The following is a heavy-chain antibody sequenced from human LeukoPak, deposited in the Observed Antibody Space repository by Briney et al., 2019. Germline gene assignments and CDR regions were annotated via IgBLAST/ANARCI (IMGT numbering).Heavy chain of an antibody. CDR2: ISRTSTHI. J-gene: IGHJ4*02. CDR3: ARDPDYYGSGTYYNHYFDY. V-gene: IGHV3-21*01. CDR1: GFTLGYFG. Sequence: PGGSLRLSCAASGFTLGYFGMNWVRQAPGKGLEWVSSISRTSTHIYDADSVKGRFTISRDNAKNSLHLQMTSLRDEDTAVYYCARDPDYYGSGTYYNHYFDYWGQGTLVTVSS. D-gene: IGHD3-10*01.